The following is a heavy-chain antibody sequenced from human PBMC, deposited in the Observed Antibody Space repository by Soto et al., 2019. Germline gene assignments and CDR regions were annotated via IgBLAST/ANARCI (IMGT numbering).Heavy chain of an antibody. Sequence: ASVKVSCKASGYTFTSYGISWVRQAPGQGLEWMGWISPYSGNTNYAQNLQGRVTMTRDDSTSTVYMEVKSLRSDDTAVYYCARESHCGSNSCYFDHWGQGTPVTVPQ. D-gene: IGHD2-2*01. CDR3: ARESHCGSNSCYFDH. CDR1: GYTFTSYG. CDR2: ISPYSGNT. V-gene: IGHV1-18*01. J-gene: IGHJ4*02.